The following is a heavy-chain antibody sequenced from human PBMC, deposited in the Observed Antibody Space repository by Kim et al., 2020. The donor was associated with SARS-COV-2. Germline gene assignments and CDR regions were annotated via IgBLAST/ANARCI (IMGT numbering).Heavy chain of an antibody. J-gene: IGHJ4*02. Sequence: SETLSLTCTVSGGSISSSSYYWGWIRQPPGKGLEWIGSIYNSGSTYYNPSLKSRVTISVDTSKNQFSLKLSSVTAADTAVYYCAREDYLADYWGQGTLVTVSS. D-gene: IGHD4-17*01. CDR1: GGSISSSSYY. V-gene: IGHV4-39*01. CDR3: AREDYLADY. CDR2: IYNSGST.